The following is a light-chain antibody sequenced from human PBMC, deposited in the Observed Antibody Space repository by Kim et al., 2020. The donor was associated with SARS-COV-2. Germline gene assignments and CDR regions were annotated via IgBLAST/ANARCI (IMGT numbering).Light chain of an antibody. CDR1: QSISSSF. CDR2: GAS. J-gene: IGKJ2*01. CDR3: QQSVTSSYT. Sequence: LSPGEGATLSCRASQSISSSFLAWYQQKPGQAPRLVIYGASSRATGIPDRFSGSGSGTDFTLTISRLEPEDFAVYYCQQSVTSSYTFGQGTKLEIK. V-gene: IGKV3-20*01.